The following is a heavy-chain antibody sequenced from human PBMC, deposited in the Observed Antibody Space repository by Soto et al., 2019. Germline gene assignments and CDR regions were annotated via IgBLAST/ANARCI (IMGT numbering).Heavy chain of an antibody. CDR2: IYYSGST. D-gene: IGHD4-17*01. J-gene: IGHJ5*02. Sequence: SETLSLTCTVSGGSINSGDYYWSWIRQPPGKGLEWIGYIYYSGSTYYNPSLKSRVSISADTSKNQFSLKLSSVTAADTAVYYCARAKGLVTVTTSWFVPWGQGTLVTAPQ. CDR3: ARAKGLVTVTTSWFVP. CDR1: GGSINSGDYY. V-gene: IGHV4-30-4*01.